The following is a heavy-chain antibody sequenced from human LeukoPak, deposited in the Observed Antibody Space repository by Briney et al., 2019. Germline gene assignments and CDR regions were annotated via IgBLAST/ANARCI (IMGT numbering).Heavy chain of an antibody. CDR3: ARDRDWSFDY. V-gene: IGHV3-48*04. D-gene: IGHD3/OR15-3a*01. Sequence: PGGSLRLSCAASGFTFSSYSMNWVRQAPGKGLERVSYISGSSGSITYADSVKGRLTISRDNARNSLSLEMNSLRAEDTAVYYCARDRDWSFDYWGQGTLVTVSS. CDR1: GFTFSSYS. CDR2: ISGSSGSI. J-gene: IGHJ4*02.